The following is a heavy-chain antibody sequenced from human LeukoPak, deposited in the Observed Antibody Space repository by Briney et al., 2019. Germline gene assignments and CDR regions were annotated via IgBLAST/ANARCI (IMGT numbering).Heavy chain of an antibody. J-gene: IGHJ4*02. Sequence: ASVKVSCKASGYTFTSYDINWVRQATGQGLEWMGWMNPNSGNTGYAQKFQGRVTMTRNTSISTAYMELSRLRSDDTAVYYCASFGVAGTVYFDYWGQGTLVTVSS. V-gene: IGHV1-8*01. CDR3: ASFGVAGTVYFDY. D-gene: IGHD6-19*01. CDR2: MNPNSGNT. CDR1: GYTFTSYD.